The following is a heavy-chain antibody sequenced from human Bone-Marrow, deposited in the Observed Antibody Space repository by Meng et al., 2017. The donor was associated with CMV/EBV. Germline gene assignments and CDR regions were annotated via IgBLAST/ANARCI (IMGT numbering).Heavy chain of an antibody. J-gene: IGHJ4*02. CDR1: GGSFSGYY. Sequence: SQTLSLTCAVYGGSFSGYYWSWIRQPPGKGLEWIGEINHSGSTNYNPSLKSRVTISVDTSKNQFSLKLSSVTAADTAVYYCARYSSSSSYFDDWGPGNLVNVSS. CDR2: INHSGST. V-gene: IGHV4-34*01. D-gene: IGHD6-6*01. CDR3: ARYSSSSSYFDD.